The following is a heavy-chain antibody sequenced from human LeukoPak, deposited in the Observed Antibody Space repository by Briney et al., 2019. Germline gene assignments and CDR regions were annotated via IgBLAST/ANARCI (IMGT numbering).Heavy chain of an antibody. CDR3: ARGGLLSSGWYAPYYYGMDV. V-gene: IGHV1-18*01. CDR1: GYTFTSYG. J-gene: IGHJ6*02. D-gene: IGHD6-19*01. CDR2: ISAYNGNT. Sequence: ASVKVSCKASGYTFTSYGISWVRQAPGQGLEWMGWISAYNGNTNYAQKLQGRVTMTTDTSTSTAYMELRSPRSDDTAVYYCARGGLLSSGWYAPYYYGMDVWGQGTTVTVSS.